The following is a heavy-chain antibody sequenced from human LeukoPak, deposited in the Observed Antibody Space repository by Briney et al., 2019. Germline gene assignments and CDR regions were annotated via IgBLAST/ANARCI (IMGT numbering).Heavy chain of an antibody. Sequence: PGGSLRLSCAASGFTFSSYSMNWVRQAPGKGLEWVSYISSSSSTIYYADSVKGRFTISRDNAKNSLYLQMNSLRAEDTAVYYCARGLLPNMDVWGKGTTVTVSS. D-gene: IGHD5-18*01. CDR3: ARGLLPNMDV. J-gene: IGHJ6*03. V-gene: IGHV3-48*01. CDR2: ISSSSSTI. CDR1: GFTFSSYS.